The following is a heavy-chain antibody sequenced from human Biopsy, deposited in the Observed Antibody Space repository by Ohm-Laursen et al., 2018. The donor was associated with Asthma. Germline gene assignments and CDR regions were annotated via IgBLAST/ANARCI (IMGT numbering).Heavy chain of an antibody. Sequence: GTLSLTCSVYGGSISSFYWSWIRQSPEKGLEWMGYVHWTGSTNYNPSLTSRITMSVDTAKNRMFLELTSVTAADTAIYYCVRAVRNEQWVAAFDYWGQGKPVTVSS. CDR1: GGSISSFY. V-gene: IGHV4-59*01. CDR3: VRAVRNEQWVAAFDY. D-gene: IGHD6-19*01. J-gene: IGHJ4*02. CDR2: VHWTGST.